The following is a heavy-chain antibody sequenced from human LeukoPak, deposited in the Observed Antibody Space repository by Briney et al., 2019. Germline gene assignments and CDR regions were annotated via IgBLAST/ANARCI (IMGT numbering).Heavy chain of an antibody. Sequence: GGSLRLSCAASGFTFSSYEMNWVRQAPGKGLEWASYISSSGSTIYYADSVKGRFTISRDNAKNSLYLQTNSLRAEDTAVYYCAELGITMIGGVWGQGTMVTVSS. CDR1: GFTFSSYE. J-gene: IGHJ3*01. V-gene: IGHV3-48*03. CDR3: AELGITMIGGV. CDR2: ISSSGSTI. D-gene: IGHD3-10*02.